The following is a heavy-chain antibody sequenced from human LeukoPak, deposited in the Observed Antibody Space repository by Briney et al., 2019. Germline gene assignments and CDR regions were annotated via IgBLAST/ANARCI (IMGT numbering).Heavy chain of an antibody. J-gene: IGHJ4*02. CDR2: MRCDRSNN. CDR1: GFTFSSCG. D-gene: IGHD2-15*01. V-gene: IGHV3-30*02. Sequence: GGSLRLSCAASGFTFSSCGMHWVRQAPRKGLEWVAFMRCDRSNNYYADTVKGRFTITRDNSKNTHYLQMNSRRDEDTAVYYCAKDLIAFCSGGSCYPHDYWGQGTLVTVSS. CDR3: AKDLIAFCSGGSCYPHDY.